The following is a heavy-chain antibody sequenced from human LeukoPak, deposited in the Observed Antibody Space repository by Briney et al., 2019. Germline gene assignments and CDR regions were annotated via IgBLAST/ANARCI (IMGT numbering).Heavy chain of an antibody. Sequence: PSETLSLTCTVSGGSISSSSYYWGWIRQPPGKGLEWIGSIYYSGSTYYNPSLKSRVTISVDTSKSQFSLKLSSVTAADTAVYYCARTIFGVVKDAFDIWGQGTMVTVSS. CDR3: ARTIFGVVKDAFDI. D-gene: IGHD3-3*01. CDR2: IYYSGST. V-gene: IGHV4-39*01. CDR1: GGSISSSSYY. J-gene: IGHJ3*02.